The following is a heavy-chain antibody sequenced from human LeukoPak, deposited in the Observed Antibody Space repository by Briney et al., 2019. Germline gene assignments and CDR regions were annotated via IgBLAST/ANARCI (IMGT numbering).Heavy chain of an antibody. D-gene: IGHD6-13*01. J-gene: IGHJ6*03. CDR2: ISASGGST. CDR3: AKASSWTTSGYNYYMDV. V-gene: IGHV3-23*01. Sequence: GGSLRLSCAASGFTFSSYGMSWVRQAPGKGLEWVSAISASGGSTYYADSVKGRFTISRDNSKNTLYLQMNSLRTEDTAVYYCAKASSWTTSGYNYYMDVWGKGTTVTISS. CDR1: GFTFSSYG.